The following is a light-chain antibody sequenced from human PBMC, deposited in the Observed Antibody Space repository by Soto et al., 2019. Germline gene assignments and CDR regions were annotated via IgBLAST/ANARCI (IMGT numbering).Light chain of an antibody. Sequence: DIQMTQSPSTLSASVGDRVTITCRASQTISTLLALYRQRPGKAPNLLIYKASSLESGVPSRFSGSGSGTEFPLTISSLQPDEFATYFCQQYSTYPWTFGQGTKVEVK. CDR3: QQYSTYPWT. CDR1: QTISTL. J-gene: IGKJ1*01. V-gene: IGKV1-5*03. CDR2: KAS.